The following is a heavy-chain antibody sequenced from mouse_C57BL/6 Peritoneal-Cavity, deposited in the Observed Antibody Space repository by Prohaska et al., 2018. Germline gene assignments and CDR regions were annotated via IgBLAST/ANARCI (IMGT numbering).Heavy chain of an antibody. V-gene: IGHV11-2*01. D-gene: IGHD2-5*01. CDR3: MIYSNYWYCDV. CDR1: GFTFSGFW. Sequence: EVQLLETGGGLVQPGGSRGLSCEGSGFTFSGFWMSWVRQTPGKTLDWIGEISSVVSAINYATSIKDRLNIFRENDKSTLYLQMSNERSEDTATYYCMIYSNYWYCDVCGTGTTVT. CDR2: ISSVVSAI. J-gene: IGHJ1*03.